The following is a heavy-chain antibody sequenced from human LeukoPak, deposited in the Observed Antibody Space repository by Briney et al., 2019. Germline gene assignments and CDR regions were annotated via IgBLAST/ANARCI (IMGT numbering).Heavy chain of an antibody. CDR2: INPNTGGT. V-gene: IGHV1-2*02. D-gene: IGHD2-15*01. J-gene: IGHJ5*02. CDR1: GYTFSGYY. CDR3: ARALEVAGTGYNWFDP. Sequence: ASVKVSCKASGYTFSGYYMHWVRQAPGQGLEWMGWINPNTGGTNYAQKFQGRVTITADESTSTAYMELSSLRSEDTAVYYCARALEVAGTGYNWFDPWGQGTLVTVSS.